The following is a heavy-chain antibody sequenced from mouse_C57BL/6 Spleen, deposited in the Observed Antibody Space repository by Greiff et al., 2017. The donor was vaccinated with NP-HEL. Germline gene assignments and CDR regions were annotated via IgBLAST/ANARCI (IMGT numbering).Heavy chain of an antibody. J-gene: IGHJ4*01. V-gene: IGHV1-74*01. Sequence: QVQLQQPGAELVKPGASVKVSCKASGYTFTSYWMHWVKQRPGQGLEWIGRIHPSDSDTNYNQKFKGKATLTVDKSSSTAYMQLSSLTSEDSAVYYCAMGLYGNYHYYAMDYWGQGTSVTVSS. CDR1: GYTFTSYW. D-gene: IGHD2-1*01. CDR2: IHPSDSDT. CDR3: AMGLYGNYHYYAMDY.